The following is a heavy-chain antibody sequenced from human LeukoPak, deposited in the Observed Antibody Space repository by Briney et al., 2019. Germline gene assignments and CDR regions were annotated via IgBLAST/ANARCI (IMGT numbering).Heavy chain of an antibody. J-gene: IGHJ4*02. CDR2: INPNSGGT. D-gene: IGHD2-2*01. V-gene: IGHV1-2*02. CDR3: AKTPTSQPDCSSTSCREY. Sequence: ASVKVSCKASGYTFTVYYMHWVRQAPGQGLEWMGWINPNSGGTNYAQKFQGRVTMTRDTSISTAYMELSRLRSDDTAVYYCAKTPTSQPDCSSTSCREYWGQGTLVTVSS. CDR1: GYTFTVYY.